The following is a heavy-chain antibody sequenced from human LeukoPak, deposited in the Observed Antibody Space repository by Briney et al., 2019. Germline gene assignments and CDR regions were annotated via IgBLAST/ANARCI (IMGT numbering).Heavy chain of an antibody. J-gene: IGHJ4*02. Sequence: ASVKVSCKASGYTFTSHGISWVRQAPGQGLEWMGMIYPRDGSTSYAQKFQGRVTVTSDTSTSTVHMELSGLRSEDTAVYYCARDQEGFDYWGQGTLVTVSS. CDR2: IYPRDGST. CDR3: ARDQEGFDY. CDR1: GYTFTSHG. V-gene: IGHV1-46*01.